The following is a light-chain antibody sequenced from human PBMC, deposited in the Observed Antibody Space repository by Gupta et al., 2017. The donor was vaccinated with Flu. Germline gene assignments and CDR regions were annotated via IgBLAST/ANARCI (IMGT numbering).Light chain of an antibody. J-gene: IGLJ3*02. CDR2: NNN. V-gene: IGLV1-44*01. Sequence: SVLPPPPSASLTSGLRVTISCSGSSSDIGSNTVNWYHQLPGTAPKLLIYNNNQRPSGVAGRFSGTKYGTSAALAISGLQAEDEADYYCAAGDDSQNGWVFGGGTKLTVL. CDR3: AAGDDSQNGWV. CDR1: SSDIGSNT.